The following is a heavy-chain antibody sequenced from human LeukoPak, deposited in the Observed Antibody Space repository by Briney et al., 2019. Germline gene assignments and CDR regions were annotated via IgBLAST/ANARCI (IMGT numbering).Heavy chain of an antibody. CDR1: GYTFTGYY. CDR3: ARGGMTTVTPYYGMDV. CDR2: ISAYNGNT. D-gene: IGHD4-17*01. Sequence: ASVKVSCKTSGYTFTGYYMHWVRQAPGQGLEWMGWISAYNGNTNYAQKLQGRVTMTTDTSTSTAYMELRSLRSDDTAVYYCARGGMTTVTPYYGMDVWGQGTTVTVSS. V-gene: IGHV1-18*04. J-gene: IGHJ6*02.